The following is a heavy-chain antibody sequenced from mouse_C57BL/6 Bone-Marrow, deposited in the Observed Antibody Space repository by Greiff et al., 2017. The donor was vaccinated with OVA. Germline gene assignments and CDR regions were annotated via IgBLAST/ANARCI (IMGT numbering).Heavy chain of an antibody. CDR2: ISGGGGNT. V-gene: IGHV5-9*01. CDR3: ARNYDGYYDWYFDV. CDR1: GFTFSSYT. J-gene: IGHJ1*03. Sequence: EVKLVESGGGLVKPGGSLKLSCAASGFTFSSYTMSWVRQTPEKRLEWVATISGGGGNTYYPDSVKGRFTISRDNAKNTLYLQMSSLRSEDTALYYCARNYDGYYDWYFDVWGTGTTVTVSS. D-gene: IGHD2-3*01.